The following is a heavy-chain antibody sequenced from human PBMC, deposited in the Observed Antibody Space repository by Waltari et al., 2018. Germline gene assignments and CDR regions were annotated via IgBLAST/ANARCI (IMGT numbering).Heavy chain of an antibody. CDR3: ARAYSGSYYDYYYYYGMDV. CDR2: ISAYNGNT. J-gene: IGHJ6*02. CDR1: GYTFTSYG. D-gene: IGHD1-26*01. Sequence: EVKKPGASVKVSCKASGYTFTSYGISWVRQAPGQGLEWMGWISAYNGNTNYAQKLQGRVTMTTDTSTSTAYMELRSLRSDDTAAYYCARAYSGSYYDYYYYYGMDVWGQGTTVTVSS. V-gene: IGHV1-18*01.